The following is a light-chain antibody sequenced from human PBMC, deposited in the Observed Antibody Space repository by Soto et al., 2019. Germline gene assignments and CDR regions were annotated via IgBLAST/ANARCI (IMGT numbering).Light chain of an antibody. J-gene: IGKJ5*01. CDR1: QDIGNY. CDR3: QQSYNSPPIT. V-gene: IGKV1-17*03. CDR2: AAS. Sequence: DMQMTQSPSAMSAPVGDRGSVTCWASQDIGNYLVWFQQKPGKVPKRVXYAASSLQGGVPSRFSGSGSGTDFTLTITSLQPEDFATYYCQQSYNSPPITFGQGTRLEIK.